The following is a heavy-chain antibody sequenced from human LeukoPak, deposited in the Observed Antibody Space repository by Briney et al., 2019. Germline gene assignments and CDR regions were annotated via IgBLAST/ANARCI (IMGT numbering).Heavy chain of an antibody. CDR3: ARAPGGYCSSTSCPPFHYGMDV. Sequence: SVKVSCKASGGTFSSYAISWVRQAPGQGLEWMGMIIPIFGIANYAQKFQGRVTITADKSTSTAYMELSSLRSEDTAVYYCARAPGGYCSSTSCPPFHYGMDVWGQGTTVTVSS. V-gene: IGHV1-69*04. CDR1: GGTFSSYA. CDR2: IIPIFGIA. D-gene: IGHD2-2*03. J-gene: IGHJ6*02.